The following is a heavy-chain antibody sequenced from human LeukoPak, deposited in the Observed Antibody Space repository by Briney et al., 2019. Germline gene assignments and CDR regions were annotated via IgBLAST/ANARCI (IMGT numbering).Heavy chain of an antibody. D-gene: IGHD3-22*01. CDR3: ATAAYEGDSYIISHDY. Sequence: GGSLRLSCAASGFTFSSYGMHWVRQAPGKGLEWVSVLYRDGTTYYADSVKGRFTISRDNSKNMLYLQMNNLRAEDTAVYYCATAAYEGDSYIISHDYWGQGTLVTVSS. CDR2: LYRDGTT. J-gene: IGHJ4*02. V-gene: IGHV3-53*01. CDR1: GFTFSSYG.